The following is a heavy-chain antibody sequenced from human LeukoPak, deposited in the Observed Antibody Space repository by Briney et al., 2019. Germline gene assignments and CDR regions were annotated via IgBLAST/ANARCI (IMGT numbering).Heavy chain of an antibody. J-gene: IGHJ4*02. CDR3: EKDKEWSRVIDY. V-gene: IGHV3-30*18. D-gene: IGHD3-3*01. CDR2: ISKDGSKK. Sequence: GGSLRLSCAASGSTFSNYGMHWVRQAAGKGLEWVAFISKDGSKKYYGGSVTGRFITSRDNSRNTVYLQMDSLRPEDTAVYYCEKDKEWSRVIDYWGQGTLVTVAS. CDR1: GSTFSNYG.